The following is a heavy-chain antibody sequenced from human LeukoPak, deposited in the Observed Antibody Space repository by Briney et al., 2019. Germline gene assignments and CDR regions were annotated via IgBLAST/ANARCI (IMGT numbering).Heavy chain of an antibody. D-gene: IGHD4-17*01. V-gene: IGHV4-39*01. Sequence: PSETLSLTCSVSGDSVSSSNHYWGWLRQSPGKGLEWLGSIYYVGSTYYNPSLKSRVNISVDTSKNQFSLKLSSVTAADTAVYYCARTATTGKHWYFDLWGRGTLVTVSS. CDR3: ARTATTGKHWYFDL. CDR1: GDSVSSSNHY. CDR2: IYYVGST. J-gene: IGHJ2*01.